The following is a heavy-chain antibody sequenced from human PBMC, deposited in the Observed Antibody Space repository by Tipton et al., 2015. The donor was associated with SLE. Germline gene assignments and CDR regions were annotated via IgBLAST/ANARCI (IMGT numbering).Heavy chain of an antibody. V-gene: IGHV4-38-2*01. J-gene: IGHJ6*03. CDR1: GYPISSGYY. Sequence: TLSLTCAVSGYPISSGYYWGWIRQPPGKGLEWIGSIYHSGSTYYNPSLESRVTISVDTSQNQFSLKLNSVTAADTAVYYCARTSTYYDFWSGSYYYYYYMDVWGKGTTVTVSS. CDR3: ARTSTYYDFWSGSYYYYYYMDV. CDR2: IYHSGST. D-gene: IGHD3-3*01.